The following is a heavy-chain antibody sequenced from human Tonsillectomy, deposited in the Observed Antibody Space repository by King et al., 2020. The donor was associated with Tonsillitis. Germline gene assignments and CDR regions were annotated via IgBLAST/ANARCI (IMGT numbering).Heavy chain of an antibody. CDR3: AKGSTVTTLDYYFYMDV. CDR1: GFTFSSYA. Sequence: VQLVESGGGLVQPGGSLRLSCAASGFTFSSYAMSWVRQAPGKGLEWFSGISGSGSSTYYADSVKGRFTISRDNSKNTLYLQMNSLRAEDTAVYYCAKGSTVTTLDYYFYMDVWGKGTTVTVSS. V-gene: IGHV3-23*04. CDR2: ISGSGSST. J-gene: IGHJ6*03. D-gene: IGHD4-11*01.